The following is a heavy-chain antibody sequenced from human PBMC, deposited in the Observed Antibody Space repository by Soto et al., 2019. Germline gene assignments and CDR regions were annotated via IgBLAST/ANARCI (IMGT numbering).Heavy chain of an antibody. J-gene: IGHJ4*02. CDR1: GFTFSSYA. CDR2: ISGSGGST. CDR3: AKEISKYGSGIEAGDY. D-gene: IGHD3-10*01. Sequence: GGSLRLSCAASGFTFSSYAMSWVRQAPGKGLEWVSAISGSGGSTYYADSVKGRFTISRDNSKNTLYLQMNSLRAEDTAVYYCAKEISKYGSGIEAGDYWGQGTLVTVSS. V-gene: IGHV3-23*01.